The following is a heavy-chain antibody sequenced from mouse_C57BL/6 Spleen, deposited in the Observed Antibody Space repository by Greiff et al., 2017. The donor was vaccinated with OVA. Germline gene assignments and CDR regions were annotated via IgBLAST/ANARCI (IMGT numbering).Heavy chain of an antibody. CDR1: GYSITSGYY. D-gene: IGHD1-1*01. CDR3: ARQDYGSSPDY. Sequence: EVKLQESGPGLVKPSQSLSLSCSVTGYSITSGYYWNWIRQLPGNKLEWMGYIRYDGSTNYNPSLKNRISITRDTSKNQFILKLNSVTTEDTATDYCARQDYGSSPDYWGQGTTLTVSS. J-gene: IGHJ2*01. V-gene: IGHV3-6*01. CDR2: IRYDGST.